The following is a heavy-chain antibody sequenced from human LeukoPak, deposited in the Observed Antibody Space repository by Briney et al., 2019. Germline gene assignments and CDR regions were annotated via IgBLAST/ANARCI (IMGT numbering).Heavy chain of an antibody. V-gene: IGHV4-39*01. Sequence: PSETLSLTCTVSGGSISSSSYYWGWIRQPPGKGLEWIGSIYYSGSTYYNPSLKSRVTISVDTYKNQFSLKLSSVTAADTAGYYCARHGSRHNYYDFDYWGQGTLVTVSS. CDR2: IYYSGST. J-gene: IGHJ4*02. D-gene: IGHD3-22*01. CDR1: GGSISSSSYY. CDR3: ARHGSRHNYYDFDY.